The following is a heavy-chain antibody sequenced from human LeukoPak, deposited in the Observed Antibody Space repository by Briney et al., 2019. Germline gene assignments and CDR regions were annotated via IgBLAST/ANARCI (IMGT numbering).Heavy chain of an antibody. D-gene: IGHD3-10*02. CDR2: MSGSGSSI. J-gene: IGHJ5*02. Sequence: PGGSLRLSCAASGFTFSSYAMSWVRQAPGKGLEWVSAMSGSGSSIYYADSVKGRFTISRDNSKNTLYLQMNSLRAEDTAVYYCAKYTAVGVRWFDPWAREPWSPSPQ. CDR3: AKYTAVGVRWFDP. CDR1: GFTFSSYA. V-gene: IGHV3-23*01.